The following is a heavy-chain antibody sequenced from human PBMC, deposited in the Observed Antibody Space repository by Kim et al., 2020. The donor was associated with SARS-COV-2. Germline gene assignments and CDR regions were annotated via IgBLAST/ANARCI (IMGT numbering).Heavy chain of an antibody. CDR3: ARAPRIHYYFDY. J-gene: IGHJ4*02. V-gene: IGHV4-34*01. CDR2: INHSGST. Sequence: SETLSLTCAVYGGSFSGYYWSWIRQPPGKGLEWIGEINHSGSTNYNPSLKSRVTISVDTSKNQFSLKLSSVTAADTAVYYCARAPRIHYYFDYWGQGTLVTVSS. CDR1: GGSFSGYY.